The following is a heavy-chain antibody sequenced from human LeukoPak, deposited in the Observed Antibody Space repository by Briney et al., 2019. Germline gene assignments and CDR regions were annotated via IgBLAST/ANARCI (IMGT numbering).Heavy chain of an antibody. CDR2: IIPMFGTA. Sequence: GASVKVSCKASGGTFSSYAISWVRQAPGQGLEWMGGIIPMFGTANYAQRSQGRVTITADESTSTAYMELSSLRSEDTAVYYCARGRSPGLRFLEGHDAFDIWGQGTTVTVS. V-gene: IGHV1-69*13. J-gene: IGHJ3*02. CDR3: ARGRSPGLRFLEGHDAFDI. CDR1: GGTFSSYA. D-gene: IGHD3-3*01.